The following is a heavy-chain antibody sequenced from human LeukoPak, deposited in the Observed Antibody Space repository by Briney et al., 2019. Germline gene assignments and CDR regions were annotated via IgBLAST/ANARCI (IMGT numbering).Heavy chain of an antibody. J-gene: IGHJ4*02. CDR3: ARLGLPIIAARPSSDY. CDR2: IYYSGST. V-gene: IGHV4-39*01. Sequence: SETLSLTCTVSGGSISSSSYYWGWIRQPPGKGLEWIGSIYYSGSTYYNPSLKSRVTISVDTSKNQFSLKLSSVTAADTAVYYCARLGLPIIAARPSSDYWGQGTLVTVSS. D-gene: IGHD6-6*01. CDR1: GGSISSSSYY.